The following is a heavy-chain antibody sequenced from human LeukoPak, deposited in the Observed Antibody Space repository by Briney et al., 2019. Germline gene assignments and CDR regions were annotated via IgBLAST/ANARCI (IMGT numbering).Heavy chain of an antibody. J-gene: IGHJ4*02. Sequence: GSLRLSCAASGFTFSSYAMHWVRQPPGKGLEWIGEINHSGSTNYNPSLKSRVTISVDTSKNQFSLKLSSVTAADTAVYYCARGRYYFDYWGQGTLVTVSS. CDR1: GFTFSSYA. D-gene: IGHD4-17*01. CDR3: ARGRYYFDY. CDR2: INHSGST. V-gene: IGHV4-34*01.